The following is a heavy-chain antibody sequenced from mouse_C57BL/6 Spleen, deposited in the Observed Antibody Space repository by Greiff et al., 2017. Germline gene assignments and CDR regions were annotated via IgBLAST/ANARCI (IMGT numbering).Heavy chain of an antibody. Sequence: EVKLMESGPGLVKPSQSLSLTCSVTGYSITSGYYWNWIRQFPGNKLEWMGYISYDGSNNYNPSLKNRISITRDTSKNQFFLKLNSVTTEDTATYYCARDSLDGYPWFAYWGQGTLVTVSA. CDR2: ISYDGSN. J-gene: IGHJ3*01. V-gene: IGHV3-6*01. D-gene: IGHD2-3*01. CDR3: ARDSLDGYPWFAY. CDR1: GYSITSGYY.